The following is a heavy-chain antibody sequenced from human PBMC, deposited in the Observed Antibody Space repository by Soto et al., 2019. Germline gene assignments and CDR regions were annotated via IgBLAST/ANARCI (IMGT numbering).Heavy chain of an antibody. CDR1: GFSLTSPGMC. V-gene: IGHV2-70*13. CDR2: IERDDDDK. CDR3: ERSIRGTRRFNGMDV. Sequence: SGPTLVNPTETLTLTCTFSGFSLTSPGMCVSWIRQSPGKALEWLALIERDDDDKYYSTSLKTRLTISKDTRKNQVVLTMANMEPADTATYYCERSIRGTRRFNGMDVWGQGTTVTVSS. J-gene: IGHJ6*02. D-gene: IGHD1-20*01.